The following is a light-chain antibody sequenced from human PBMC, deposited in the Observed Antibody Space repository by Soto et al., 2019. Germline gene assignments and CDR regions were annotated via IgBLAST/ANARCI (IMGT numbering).Light chain of an antibody. CDR1: QSVKSN. J-gene: IGKJ1*01. Sequence: EIVMTQSPATLSVSPGERVTLSCRASQSVKSNLAWYQQKFGQGPRLLIYGASTRATGVPARFSGSGSGTQLTLTISSLQSEDFAVYYCQHYNNWPPWTFGQGTKVVI. V-gene: IGKV3-15*01. CDR3: QHYNNWPPWT. CDR2: GAS.